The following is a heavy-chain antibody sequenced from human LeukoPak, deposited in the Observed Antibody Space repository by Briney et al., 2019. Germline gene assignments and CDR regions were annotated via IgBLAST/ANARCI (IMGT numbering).Heavy chain of an antibody. D-gene: IGHD3-3*01. CDR2: ISAYNGNT. J-gene: IGHJ4*02. V-gene: IGHV1-18*01. Sequence: GASVTVSCKASGYTFTSYGISWVRQAPGQGLEWMGWISAYNGNTNYAQKLQGRVTMTTDTSTSTAYMELRSLRSDDTAVYYCARANYYDFWSGYYTGIEIDYWGQGTLVTVSS. CDR3: ARANYYDFWSGYYTGIEIDY. CDR1: GYTFTSYG.